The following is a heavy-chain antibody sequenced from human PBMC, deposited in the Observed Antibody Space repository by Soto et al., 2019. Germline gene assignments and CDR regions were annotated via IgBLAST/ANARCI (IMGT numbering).Heavy chain of an antibody. CDR1: GFTFSNAW. CDR2: IKSKTAGGTT. D-gene: IGHD6-13*01. CDR3: ARAAYSSSQTFLFDP. J-gene: IGHJ5*02. Sequence: GGSLRLSCAASGFTFSNAWMNWVRQAPGKGLEWVGRIKSKTAGGTTDYAAPVKGRFTISRDDSKTTLYLQMNSLRAEDTAVYYCARAAYSSSQTFLFDPWGQGTLVTVSS. V-gene: IGHV3-15*07.